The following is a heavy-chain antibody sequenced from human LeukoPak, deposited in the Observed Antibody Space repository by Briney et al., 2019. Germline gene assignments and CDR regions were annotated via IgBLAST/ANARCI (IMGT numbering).Heavy chain of an antibody. D-gene: IGHD2-21*02. CDR3: ARPPLAYCGGDCYSHGAFDI. V-gene: IGHV3-23*01. CDR2: ISGSGGST. CDR1: GFTFSSYA. Sequence: PGGSLRLSCAASGFTFSSYAMSWVRQAPGKGLEWVSAISGSGGSTYYADSVKGRFTISRDNSKNTLYLQMNSLRAEDTAVYYCARPPLAYCGGDCYSHGAFDIWGQGTMVTVSS. J-gene: IGHJ3*02.